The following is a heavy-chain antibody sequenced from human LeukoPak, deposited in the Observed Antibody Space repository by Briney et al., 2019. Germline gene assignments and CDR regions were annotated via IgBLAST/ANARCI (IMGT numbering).Heavy chain of an antibody. D-gene: IGHD3-10*01. Sequence: GGSLRLSCAASGFTFSNAWMSWVRQAPGKGLEWVGRIKSKTDGGTTDYAAPVKGRFTISRDDSKNTLYLQMNSLKTDDTAVYYCTTVSSTRGGYYYYYYMDVWGKGTSVTVSS. J-gene: IGHJ6*03. CDR2: IKSKTDGGTT. V-gene: IGHV3-15*01. CDR1: GFTFSNAW. CDR3: TTVSSTRGGYYYYYYMDV.